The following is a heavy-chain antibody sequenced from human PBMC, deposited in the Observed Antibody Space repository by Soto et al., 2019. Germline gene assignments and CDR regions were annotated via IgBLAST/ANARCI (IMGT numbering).Heavy chain of an antibody. CDR1: GFTVSSNY. CDR3: ARVERYDYIWGWGWYFDL. D-gene: IGHD3-16*01. V-gene: IGHV3-53*04. Sequence: GGSLRLSCAASGFTVSSNYMSWVRQAPGKGLEWVSVIYSGGSTYYADSVKGRFTISRHNSKNTLYLQMNSLRAEDTAVYYCARVERYDYIWGWGWYFDLWGRGTLVTVSS. J-gene: IGHJ2*01. CDR2: IYSGGST.